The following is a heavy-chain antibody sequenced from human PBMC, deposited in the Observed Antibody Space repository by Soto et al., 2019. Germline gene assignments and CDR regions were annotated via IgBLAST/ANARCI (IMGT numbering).Heavy chain of an antibody. V-gene: IGHV4-59*01. J-gene: IGHJ4*02. CDR1: GGSISSYY. D-gene: IGHD6-19*01. CDR2: IYYSGST. CDR3: ASVVAGTFLFDY. Sequence: SETLSLTCTVSGGSISSYYWSWIRQPPGKGLEWIGYIYYSGSTNYNPSLKSRVTISVDTSKNQFSLKLSSVTAADTAVYYCASVVAGTFLFDYWGQGTLVTVSS.